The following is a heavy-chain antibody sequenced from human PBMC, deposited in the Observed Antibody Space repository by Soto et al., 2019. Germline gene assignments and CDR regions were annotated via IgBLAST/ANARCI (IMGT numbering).Heavy chain of an antibody. J-gene: IGHJ6*02. CDR2: IYPGDSDT. D-gene: IGHD3-10*01. CDR1: GYSFTSYW. V-gene: IGHV5-51*03. Sequence: EVQLVQSGAEVKKPGESLKISCKGSGYSFTSYWIGWVRQMPGKGLEGMGIIYPGDSDTRYSPSFQGQVTISADKSISTAYLQWSSLKASDTAMYYCARAMVRVKNYYGMDVWGQGTTVTISS. CDR3: ARAMVRVKNYYGMDV.